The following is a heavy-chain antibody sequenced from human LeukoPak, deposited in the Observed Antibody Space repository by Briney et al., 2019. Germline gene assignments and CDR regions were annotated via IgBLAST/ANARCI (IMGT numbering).Heavy chain of an antibody. J-gene: IGHJ5*02. Sequence: PSETLSLTCTVSGGPISSYYWSWIRQPPGKGLEWIGYIYYSGSTNYNPSLKSRVTISVDTSKNQFSLKLSSVTAADTAVYYCARLHRSTSRTFDPWGQGTLVTVSS. V-gene: IGHV4-59*08. CDR2: IYYSGST. CDR1: GGPISSYY. D-gene: IGHD2-2*01. CDR3: ARLHRSTSRTFDP.